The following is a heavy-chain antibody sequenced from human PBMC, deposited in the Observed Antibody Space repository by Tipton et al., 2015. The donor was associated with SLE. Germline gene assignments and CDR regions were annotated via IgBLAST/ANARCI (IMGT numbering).Heavy chain of an antibody. D-gene: IGHD3-10*01. CDR1: GGSMNSGNYY. V-gene: IGHV4-61*02. CDR3: ARVMWFRELNWFDP. Sequence: TLSLTCTVSGGSMNSGNYYWTWIRQPAGKGLEWIGRVSTTGSTSYNPSLRGRVFISLDTSKNQFSLKLSSVTAADTAVYYCARVMWFRELNWFDPWGQGTLVTVSS. J-gene: IGHJ5*02. CDR2: VSTTGST.